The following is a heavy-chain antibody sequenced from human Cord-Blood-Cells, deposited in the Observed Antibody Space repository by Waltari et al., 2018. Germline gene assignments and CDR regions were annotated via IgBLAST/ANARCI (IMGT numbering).Heavy chain of an antibody. V-gene: IGHV3-33*01. CDR1: GFTFSSYG. D-gene: IGHD3-3*01. CDR3: ARDFYDFWSGYYDAFDI. Sequence: QVQLVESGGGVVQPGRSLRLSCAASGFTFSSYGMHWVRQAPGQGLEWVAVIWYDGSNKYYADSVKGRFTISRDNSKNTLYLQMNSLRAEDTAVYYCARDFYDFWSGYYDAFDIWGQGTMVTVSS. CDR2: IWYDGSNK. J-gene: IGHJ3*02.